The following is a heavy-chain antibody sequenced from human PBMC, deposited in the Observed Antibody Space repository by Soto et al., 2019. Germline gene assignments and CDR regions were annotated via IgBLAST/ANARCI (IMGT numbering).Heavy chain of an antibody. CDR3: ARGGRGYSYGHDY. Sequence: EVQLVESGGGLVQPGGSLRLSCAASGFTFSRDSMNWVRQAPGKGLEWVSFISSSSSSIYYADSVKGRFIISRDNAKNSLYLQMNSLRAEDTAVYYCARGGRGYSYGHDYWGQGTLVTVSS. J-gene: IGHJ4*02. D-gene: IGHD5-18*01. V-gene: IGHV3-48*01. CDR1: GFTFSRDS. CDR2: ISSSSSSI.